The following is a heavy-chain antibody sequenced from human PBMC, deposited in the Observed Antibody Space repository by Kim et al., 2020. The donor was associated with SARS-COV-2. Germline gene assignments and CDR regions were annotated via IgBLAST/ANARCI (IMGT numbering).Heavy chain of an antibody. CDR3: ARDAVTQRHYYGMDV. J-gene: IGHJ6*02. Sequence: SLKSRVTMSVDTSKNQFSLKLSSVTAADTAVYYCARDAVTQRHYYGMDVWGQGTTVTVSS. V-gene: IGHV4-4*07. D-gene: IGHD4-17*01.